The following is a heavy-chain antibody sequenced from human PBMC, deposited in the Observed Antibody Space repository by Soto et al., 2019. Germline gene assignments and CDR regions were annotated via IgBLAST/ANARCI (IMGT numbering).Heavy chain of an antibody. CDR2: IYYSGST. V-gene: IGHV4-59*01. Sequence: SETLSLTCTVSGGSISSYYWSWIRQPPGKGLEWIGYIYYSGSTNYNPSLKSRVTISVDTSKNQFSLKLSSVTAADTAVYYCARERAYYYESSDAFDIWGQGTMGTVSS. CDR3: ARERAYYYESSDAFDI. CDR1: GGSISSYY. J-gene: IGHJ3*02. D-gene: IGHD3-22*01.